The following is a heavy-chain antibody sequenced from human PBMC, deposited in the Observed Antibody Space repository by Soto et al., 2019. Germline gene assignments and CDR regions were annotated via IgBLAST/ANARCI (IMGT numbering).Heavy chain of an antibody. CDR2: IKEDGSEK. CDR3: SREVGVGAKAMNY. D-gene: IGHD1-26*01. J-gene: IGHJ4*02. Sequence: GGSLRLSCAASGFTFSNYWMTWVRQAPGKGLEWVANIKEDGSEKHYVDSVKGRFTISRDNAKNSLYLQMNSLRVEDTAVYFCSREVGVGAKAMNYWGQGALVTVSS. CDR1: GFTFSNYW. V-gene: IGHV3-7*01.